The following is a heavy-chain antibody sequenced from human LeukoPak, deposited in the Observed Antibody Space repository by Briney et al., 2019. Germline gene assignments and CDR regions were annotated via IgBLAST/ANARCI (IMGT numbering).Heavy chain of an antibody. CDR1: GFTFSSYG. CDR2: ISYDGSNK. J-gene: IGHJ4*02. CDR3: AKAPIAAAGIYYFDY. D-gene: IGHD6-13*01. V-gene: IGHV3-30*18. Sequence: AGRSLRLSCAASGFTFSSYGMHWVRQAPGKGLEWVAVISYDGSNKYYADSVKGRFTISRDNSKDTLYLQMNSLRAEDTAVYYCAKAPIAAAGIYYFDYWGEGTVVSVSS.